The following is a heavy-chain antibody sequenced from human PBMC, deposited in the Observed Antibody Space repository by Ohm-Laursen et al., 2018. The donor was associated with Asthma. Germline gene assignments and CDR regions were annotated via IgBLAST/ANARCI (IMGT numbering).Heavy chain of an antibody. V-gene: IGHV4-30-4*01. D-gene: IGHD3-10*01. CDR3: ARLHGSGSYYHAFDI. Sequence: PSETLSLTCTVSGGSIGSDDYYWSWIRQPPGKGLEWIGYIYHSVSTYYSPSLKSRVAISGDTSKNQFSLKLSFVTAADTAVYYCARLHGSGSYYHAFDIWGQGKMATASS. CDR1: GGSIGSDDYY. CDR2: IYHSVST. J-gene: IGHJ3*02.